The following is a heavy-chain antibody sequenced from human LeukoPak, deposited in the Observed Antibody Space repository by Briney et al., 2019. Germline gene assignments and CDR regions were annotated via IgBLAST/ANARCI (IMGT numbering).Heavy chain of an antibody. CDR1: GXSISGFY. V-gene: IGHV4-59*01. J-gene: IGHJ4*02. Sequence: PSETLSLTCTVSGXSISGFYWGWIRQPPGEGLEWIGFIYYSGSANYNPSLKSRVTMSVDMSKNQFSLKLSSVTAADTAFYYCARDRDSSGWFDYWGQGALVTVSS. D-gene: IGHD6-19*01. CDR2: IYYSGSA. CDR3: ARDRDSSGWFDY.